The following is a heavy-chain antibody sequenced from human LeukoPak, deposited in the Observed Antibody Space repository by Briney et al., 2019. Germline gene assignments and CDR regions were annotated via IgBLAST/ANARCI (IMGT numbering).Heavy chain of an antibody. J-gene: IGHJ5*02. D-gene: IGHD3-16*02. CDR2: IYYSGST. V-gene: IGHV4-59*08. Sequence: SETLSLTCTVSGGSISNFHWSWIRQPPGKGLEWIGYIYYSGSTNYNPSLKGRVTISVDTSNNQFSLKLTSVTAAGTAVYYCTRHRYTFDPWGQGTLVTVSS. CDR1: GGSISNFH. CDR3: TRHRYTFDP.